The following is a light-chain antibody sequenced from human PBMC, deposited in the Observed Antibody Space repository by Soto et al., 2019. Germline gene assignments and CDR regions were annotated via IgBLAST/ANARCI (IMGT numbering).Light chain of an antibody. V-gene: IGLV2-14*03. Sequence: QSALTQPASVSGSPGQSITIACTGTSSDVGGYKYVSWYQQHPGKAPKLMIYDIRNGPSGVSNRFSGSKSGNTASLTISGLEAEDEADYYCSSYTSSSTRVFGTGTKVTVL. J-gene: IGLJ1*01. CDR2: DIR. CDR3: SSYTSSSTRV. CDR1: SSDVGGYKY.